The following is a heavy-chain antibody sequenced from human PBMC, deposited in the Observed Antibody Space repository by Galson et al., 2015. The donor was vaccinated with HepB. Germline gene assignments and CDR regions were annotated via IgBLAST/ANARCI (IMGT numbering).Heavy chain of an antibody. CDR1: GGSFSGYY. V-gene: IGHV4-34*01. CDR3: ARGHIVLMVYAIGWFDP. D-gene: IGHD2-8*01. CDR2: INHSGST. J-gene: IGHJ5*02. Sequence: SETLSLTCAVYGGSFSGYYWSWLRQPPGKGLEWIGEINHSGSTNYNPSLKSRVTISVDTSKNQFSLKLSSVTAADTAVYYCARGHIVLMVYAIGWFDPWGQGTLVTVSS.